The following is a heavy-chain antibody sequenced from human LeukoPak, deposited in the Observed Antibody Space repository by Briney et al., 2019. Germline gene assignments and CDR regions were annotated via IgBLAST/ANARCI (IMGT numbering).Heavy chain of an antibody. J-gene: IGHJ4*02. CDR2: INHSGST. V-gene: IGHV4-34*01. Sequence: SETLSLTCAVYGGSFSGYYWSWIRQPPGKRLEWIGEINHSGSTNYNPSLKSRVTISVDTSKNQFSLKLSSVTAADTAVYYCARHGMYSGSYYRGYYFDYWGQGTLVTVSS. D-gene: IGHD1-26*01. CDR3: ARHGMYSGSYYRGYYFDY. CDR1: GGSFSGYY.